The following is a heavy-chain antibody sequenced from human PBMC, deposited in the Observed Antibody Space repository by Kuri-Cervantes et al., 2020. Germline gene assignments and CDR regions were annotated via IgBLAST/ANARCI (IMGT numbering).Heavy chain of an antibody. CDR3: ARYKYESGGYPYFDF. CDR2: ILKSSTTI. CDR1: GFTLSNYN. D-gene: IGHD3-22*01. V-gene: IGHV3-48*04. J-gene: IGHJ4*02. Sequence: GGSLRLSCAASGFTLSNYNIHWVCQAPGKGLEWVSSILKSSTTIYYADSVTGRFTISRDNAKNTLYLQMNSLRVEDTAMYFCARYKYESGGYPYFDFWGQGTLVTVSS.